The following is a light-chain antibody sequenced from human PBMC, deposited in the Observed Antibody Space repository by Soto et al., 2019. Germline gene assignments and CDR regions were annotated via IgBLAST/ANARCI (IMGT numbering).Light chain of an antibody. CDR3: QQSYSTPIT. CDR2: AAS. J-gene: IGKJ5*01. CDR1: QGISSY. V-gene: IGKV1-39*01. Sequence: DIQITKTQSSRSASVGDKVTITCRASQGISSYLSWYQQKPGKAPKFLIYAASSLQRGVPSRFSGSGSGTDFTLTISSLQPEDFATYYCQQSYSTPITFGQGTRLEIK.